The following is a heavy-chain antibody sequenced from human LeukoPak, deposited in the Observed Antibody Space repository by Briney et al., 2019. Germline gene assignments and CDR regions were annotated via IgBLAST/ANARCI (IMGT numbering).Heavy chain of an antibody. D-gene: IGHD2-15*01. CDR2: ISYDGSNK. CDR1: GFTFSSYA. J-gene: IGHJ4*02. CDR3: LGYCSGGSCYGSLDY. V-gene: IGHV3-30-3*01. Sequence: PGGSLRLSCAASGFTFSSYAMHWVRQAPGKGLEWVAVISYDGSNKYYADSVKGRFTISRDNSKNTLYLQMNSLRAEDTAVYYCLGYCSGGSCYGSLDYWGQGTLVTVSS.